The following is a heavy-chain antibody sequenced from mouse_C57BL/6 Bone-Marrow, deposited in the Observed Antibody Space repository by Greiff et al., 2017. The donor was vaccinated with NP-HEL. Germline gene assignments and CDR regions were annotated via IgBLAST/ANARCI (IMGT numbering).Heavy chain of an antibody. D-gene: IGHD1-1*01. J-gene: IGHJ3*01. CDR2: IDPYNGGT. CDR1: GYTFTDYY. CDR3: ARSGYYGNSFVAY. V-gene: IGHV1-19*01. Sequence: EVLLVESGPVLVKPGASVKMSCKASGYTFTDYYMNWVKQSHGQSLEWIGVIDPYNGGTSYNQKFKGKATLTVDTSSNTAYMELNSLTSEDSAVYYCARSGYYGNSFVAYWDQGTVVTVTA.